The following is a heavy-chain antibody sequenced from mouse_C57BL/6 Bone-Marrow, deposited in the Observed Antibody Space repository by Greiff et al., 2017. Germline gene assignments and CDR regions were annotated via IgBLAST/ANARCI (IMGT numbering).Heavy chain of an antibody. CDR1: GYTFTDYS. CDR2: IYPRDGST. Sequence: VKLMESDAELVKPGASVKISCKVSGYTFTDYSIHWMKQRPEQGLEWIGYIYPRDGSTKYNEKFKGKATLTADKSSSTAYMQLNTLTSEDSAVYSWANLPTMNYWGQGTSVTVSS. V-gene: IGHV1-78*01. J-gene: IGHJ4*01. CDR3: ANLPTMNY.